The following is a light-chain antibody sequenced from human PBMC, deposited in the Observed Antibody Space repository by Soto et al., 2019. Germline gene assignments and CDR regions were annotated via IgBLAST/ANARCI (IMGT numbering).Light chain of an antibody. CDR3: SSYTHSSIYDV. CDR1: SSDIGGYNY. Sequence: QSALTQPASVSGSPGQSITISCTGTSSDIGGYNYVSWYQQHPGRAPKLMIYDVSNRPSGVSDRFSGSKSGNTASLTISGLQAEDEADYYCSSYTHSSIYDVFGGGTKLTVL. CDR2: DVS. J-gene: IGLJ2*01. V-gene: IGLV2-14*01.